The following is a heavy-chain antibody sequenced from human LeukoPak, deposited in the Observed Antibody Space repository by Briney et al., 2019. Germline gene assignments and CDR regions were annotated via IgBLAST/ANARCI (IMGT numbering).Heavy chain of an antibody. J-gene: IGHJ6*03. CDR1: GGSFSGYY. Sequence: SETLSLTCAVYGGSFSGYYWSWIRQPPGKGLEWIGEINHSGSTNYNPSLKSRVTISVDTSKNQFSLKLSSVTAADTAVYYCARGSTTMVRGVIMGGYYYYYYMDVWGKGTTVTISS. V-gene: IGHV4-34*01. CDR2: INHSGST. D-gene: IGHD3-10*01. CDR3: ARGSTTMVRGVIMGGYYYYYYMDV.